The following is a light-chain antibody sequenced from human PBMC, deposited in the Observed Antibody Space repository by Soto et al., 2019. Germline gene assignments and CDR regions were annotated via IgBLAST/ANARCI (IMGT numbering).Light chain of an antibody. J-gene: IGLJ1*01. CDR1: TGPVTTVHY. V-gene: IGLV7-46*01. CDR3: LLSYRGDYV. Sequence: QAVVTQDPSLTVCPGGKVRLTWGSGTGPVTTVHYPYWFQQKPGQAPRPLVYDTANIFSWTPVRFSGSLVGGKAALTLSGAQPEDEAEYYCLLSYRGDYVFGPGTKVTVL. CDR2: DTA.